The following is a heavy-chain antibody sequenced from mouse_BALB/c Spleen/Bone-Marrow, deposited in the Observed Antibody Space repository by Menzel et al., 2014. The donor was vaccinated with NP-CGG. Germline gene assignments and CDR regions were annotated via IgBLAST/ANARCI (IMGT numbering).Heavy chain of an antibody. V-gene: IGHV14-3*02. D-gene: IGHD2-10*02. CDR3: ARREYGNGGFAY. Sequence: VQLQQSGAELVKPGASVKLSCTASGFNIKDTYMNWVKQRPEQGLEWIGRIDPANGNTKYDPKFQGKATITADTSSNTAYPQLSSLTSEDSAVYFCARREYGNGGFAYWGQGTLVTVSA. J-gene: IGHJ3*01. CDR1: GFNIKDTY. CDR2: IDPANGNT.